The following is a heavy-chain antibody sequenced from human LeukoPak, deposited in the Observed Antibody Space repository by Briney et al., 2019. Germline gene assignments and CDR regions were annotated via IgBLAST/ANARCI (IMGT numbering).Heavy chain of an antibody. CDR3: ARDVEMATGAMDV. CDR2: IYYSGST. Sequence: SETLSLTCTVSGGSISSYYWSWIRQPAGKGLEWIGYIYYSGSTNYNPSLKSRVTISVDTSKNQFSLKLSSVTAADTAVYYCARDVEMATGAMDVWGEGTTVTVSS. CDR1: GGSISSYY. J-gene: IGHJ6*03. D-gene: IGHD5-24*01. V-gene: IGHV4-59*01.